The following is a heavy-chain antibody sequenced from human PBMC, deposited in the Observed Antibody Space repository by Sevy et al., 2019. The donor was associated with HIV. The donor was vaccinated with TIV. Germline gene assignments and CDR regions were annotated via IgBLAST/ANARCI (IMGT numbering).Heavy chain of an antibody. Sequence: GGSLRLSCAASGFTFSSHAMHWVRQAPGMGLDWVAVISSDGNSQYSADSMKGRFTISRDNSKNTLYLQMDSLRVEDTAVYYCARDLISGSYSQSLDYWGQRTLVTVSS. J-gene: IGHJ4*02. CDR1: GFTFSSHA. CDR2: ISSDGNSQ. V-gene: IGHV3-30*04. D-gene: IGHD1-26*01. CDR3: ARDLISGSYSQSLDY.